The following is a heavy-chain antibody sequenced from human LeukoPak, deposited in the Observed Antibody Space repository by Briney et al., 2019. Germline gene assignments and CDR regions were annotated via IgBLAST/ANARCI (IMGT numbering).Heavy chain of an antibody. CDR3: ARDPEYSSGYYQLWYFDL. D-gene: IGHD3-22*01. V-gene: IGHV4-38-2*02. CDR2: IYYSGST. Sequence: SETLSLTCTVSGYSISSGYYWGWIRQPPGKGLEWIGSIYYSGSTYYNPSLKSRVTISVDTSKNQFSLKLSSVTAADTAVYYCARDPEYSSGYYQLWYFDLWGRGTLVTVSS. CDR1: GYSISSGYY. J-gene: IGHJ2*01.